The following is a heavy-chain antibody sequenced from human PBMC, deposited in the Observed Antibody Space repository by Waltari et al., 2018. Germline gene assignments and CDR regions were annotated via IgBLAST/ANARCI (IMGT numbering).Heavy chain of an antibody. CDR1: GYTFTDYY. V-gene: IGHV1-69-2*01. Sequence: EVQLVQSGAEVQKPGATVKLSCKASGYTFTDYYMHWVQQAPGKGLEWMGRVDPEDGETIYAEKFQGRVTITADTSTDTAYMELTSLRSEDTAVYYCATSPLRFLEWVNWFDPWGQGTLVTVSS. D-gene: IGHD3-3*01. J-gene: IGHJ5*02. CDR3: ATSPLRFLEWVNWFDP. CDR2: VDPEDGET.